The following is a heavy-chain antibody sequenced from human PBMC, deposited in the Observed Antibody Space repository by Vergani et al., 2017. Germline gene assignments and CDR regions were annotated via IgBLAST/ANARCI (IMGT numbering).Heavy chain of an antibody. V-gene: IGHV3-30*02. D-gene: IGHD1-26*01. Sequence: QEQLLQSGGGVVQPGGSLRLSCIGSGYTFGHFDMHWVRQAPGKGLAWVAFIRYDGRNQQYIDSVKGRFTISRDNSKDTLFLQMNGLRPEDTGTYFCAKKGGSLYYYGVDVWGQGTTITVSS. CDR1: GYTFGHFD. CDR3: AKKGGSLYYYGVDV. CDR2: IRYDGRNQ. J-gene: IGHJ6*02.